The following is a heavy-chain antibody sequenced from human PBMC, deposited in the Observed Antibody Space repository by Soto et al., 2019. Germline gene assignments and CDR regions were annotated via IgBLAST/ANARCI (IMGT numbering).Heavy chain of an antibody. V-gene: IGHV3-7*05. J-gene: IGHJ6*02. CDR1: GFSFRTFW. D-gene: IGHD2-2*01. Sequence: GGSLRLSCATSGFSFRTFWLNWVRQAPGRGLEWVANINQDGTEKYYADSVKGRFTISRDNSKNTLYLQMNSLRAEDTAVYYCAREVPAAIGPGYYYYYGMDVWGQGTTVTVSS. CDR3: AREVPAAIGPGYYYYYGMDV. CDR2: INQDGTEK.